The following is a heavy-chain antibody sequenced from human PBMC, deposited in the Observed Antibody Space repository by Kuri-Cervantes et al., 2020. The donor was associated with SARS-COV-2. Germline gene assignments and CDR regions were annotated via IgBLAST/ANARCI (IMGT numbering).Heavy chain of an antibody. Sequence: SETLSLTCTVSGGSISSGDYYWSWIRQPPGKGLEWIGYIYYSGSTYYTPSLKSRVTISVDTSKNQFSLKLSSVTAADTAVYYCARDTDPSMGRSSAPGMDVWGQGTTVTVSS. J-gene: IGHJ6*02. V-gene: IGHV4-30-4*01. CDR1: GGSISSGDYY. D-gene: IGHD6-6*01. CDR2: IYYSGST. CDR3: ARDTDPSMGRSSAPGMDV.